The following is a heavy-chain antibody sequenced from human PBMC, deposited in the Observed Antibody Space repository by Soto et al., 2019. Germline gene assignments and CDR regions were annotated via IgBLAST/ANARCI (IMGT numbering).Heavy chain of an antibody. D-gene: IGHD4-17*01. J-gene: IGHJ4*02. CDR1: GVIVSNNF. V-gene: IGHV3-66*01. CDR3: ARNVPVTPLGY. Sequence: EVQLVESGGVLVQPGGSLRLSCAASGVIVSNNFMSWVRQAPGKGLEWVSIIYSGGGTQYADSVKSRFTISRDNYKNTVYLQMNSLRVEDTAVYYCARNVPVTPLGYWGQGTLVTVSS. CDR2: IYSGGGT.